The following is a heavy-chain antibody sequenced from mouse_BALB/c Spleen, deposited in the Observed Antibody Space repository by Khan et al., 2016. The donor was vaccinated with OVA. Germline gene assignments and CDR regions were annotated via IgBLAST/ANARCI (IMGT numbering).Heavy chain of an antibody. CDR2: IEPANGNT. Sequence: EVQLQQSGAELVKPGASVKLSCTASGFNIKDTYMHRVKQRPEQGLEWSGRIEPANGNTKYDPKLQGQATITADTSSNQAYLQLSSLTSEDTAVYYWARINAWGQGTTLTVSS. CDR1: GFNIKDTY. V-gene: IGHV14-3*02. J-gene: IGHJ2*01. CDR3: ARINA.